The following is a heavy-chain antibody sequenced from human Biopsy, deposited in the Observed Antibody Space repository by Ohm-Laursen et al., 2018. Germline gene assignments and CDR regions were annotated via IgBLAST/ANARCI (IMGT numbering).Heavy chain of an antibody. V-gene: IGHV1-46*01. CDR2: INPGGNST. CDR3: VLASFDY. Sequence: ASVKVSCKASGGTFSSSAITWVRQAPGQGLEWMGIINPGGNSTAYTQNSQGRVTMTWDTSTTTVYMELSSLRSEDTAAYYCVLASFDYWGQGTLVTVPS. J-gene: IGHJ4*02. CDR1: GGTFSSSA.